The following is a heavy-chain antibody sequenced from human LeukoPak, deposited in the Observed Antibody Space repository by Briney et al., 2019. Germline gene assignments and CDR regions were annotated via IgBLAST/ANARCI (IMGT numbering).Heavy chain of an antibody. J-gene: IGHJ4*02. D-gene: IGHD3-22*01. Sequence: GGSLRLSCAASGFTFSNAWMSWVRQAPGKGLEWVGRIKSKTDGGTTDYAAPVKGRFTISRDDSKNTLYLQMNSLKTEDTAVYYCTTWEATYYYDSSGYLFFDYWGQGTLVTVSS. CDR3: TTWEATYYYDSSGYLFFDY. CDR1: GFTFSNAW. CDR2: IKSKTDGGTT. V-gene: IGHV3-15*01.